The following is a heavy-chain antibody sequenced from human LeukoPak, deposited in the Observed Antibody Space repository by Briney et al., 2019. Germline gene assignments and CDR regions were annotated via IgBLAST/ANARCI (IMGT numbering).Heavy chain of an antibody. D-gene: IGHD2-2*01. CDR2: INHSGST. Sequence: SETLSLTCAVYGGSFSGYYWSWIRQPPGKGLEWIGEINHSGSTNYNPSLKSRVTISVDTSKNQFSLKLSSVTAADTAVYYCATQDIVVVPAAISYYYGMDVWGQGTTVAVSS. J-gene: IGHJ6*02. CDR1: GGSFSGYY. CDR3: ATQDIVVVPAAISYYYGMDV. V-gene: IGHV4-34*01.